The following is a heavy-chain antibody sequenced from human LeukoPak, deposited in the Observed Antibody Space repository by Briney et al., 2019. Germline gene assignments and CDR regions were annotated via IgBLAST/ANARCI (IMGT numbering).Heavy chain of an antibody. Sequence: PSETLSLTCTVSGGSISSYYWSWIRQPPGKGLEWIWYIYYSGSTNHNPSLKSRVTISVDTSKNQFSLKLSSVTAADTAVYYCARHRRGVKNWFDPWGQGTLVTVSS. D-gene: IGHD3-16*01. V-gene: IGHV4-59*08. CDR1: GGSISSYY. CDR3: ARHRRGVKNWFDP. CDR2: IYYSGST. J-gene: IGHJ5*02.